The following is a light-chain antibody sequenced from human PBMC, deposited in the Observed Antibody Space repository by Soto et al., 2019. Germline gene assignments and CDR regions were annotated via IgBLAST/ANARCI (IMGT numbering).Light chain of an antibody. J-gene: IGKJ4*01. CDR3: QQYGTSPGT. Sequence: EIVLTQSPGTLSLSPGERGTLSCRASQSVSSGYFAWYQQKPGQAPRLLIYGTSSRATGIPDRFRGSGSGTDFTLTISRLGPEDFAVYYCQQYGTSPGTFGGGTKVDIK. V-gene: IGKV3-20*01. CDR2: GTS. CDR1: QSVSSGY.